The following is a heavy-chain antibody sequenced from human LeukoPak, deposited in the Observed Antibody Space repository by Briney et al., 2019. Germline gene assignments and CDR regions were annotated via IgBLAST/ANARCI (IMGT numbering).Heavy chain of an antibody. D-gene: IGHD5-24*01. CDR1: GYTFTGYY. CDR3: ARDPAGYNSNWFDP. CDR2: INPNSGGT. J-gene: IGHJ5*02. Sequence: VASVKVSCKASGYTFTGYYMHWVRQAPGQGLEWMGWINPNSGGTNYAQKFQGRVTMTRDTSISTAYMELSRLRSDDTAVYYCARDPAGYNSNWFDPWGQGTLVTVSS. V-gene: IGHV1-2*02.